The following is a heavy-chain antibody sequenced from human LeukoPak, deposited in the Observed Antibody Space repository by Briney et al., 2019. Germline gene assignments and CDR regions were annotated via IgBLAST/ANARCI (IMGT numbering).Heavy chain of an antibody. J-gene: IGHJ5*02. CDR3: ARSFGELSNNWFVP. CDR1: GGSISSGGYC. Sequence: SETLSLTCTVSGGSISSGGYCWSWIRQHPGKGLEWIGYIYYSGSTYYNPSLKSRVTISIDTSKNQFSLKLSSVTAADTAGYYCARSFGELSNNWFVPWGQGTLVTVSS. V-gene: IGHV4-31*03. D-gene: IGHD3-10*01. CDR2: IYYSGST.